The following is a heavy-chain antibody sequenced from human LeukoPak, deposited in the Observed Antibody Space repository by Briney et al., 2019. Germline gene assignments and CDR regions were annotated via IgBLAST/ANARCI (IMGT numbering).Heavy chain of an antibody. J-gene: IGHJ4*02. D-gene: IGHD6-13*01. V-gene: IGHV4-38-2*02. CDR3: ARGGYSRLLKAVDY. CDR1: GYSISSGYY. Sequence: PSETLSLTCTVSGYSISSGYYWGWIRPPPGKGLEWIGEINHSGSTNYNPSLKSRVTISVDTSKNQFSLKLSSVTAADTAVYYCARGGYSRLLKAVDYWGQGTLVTVSS. CDR2: INHSGST.